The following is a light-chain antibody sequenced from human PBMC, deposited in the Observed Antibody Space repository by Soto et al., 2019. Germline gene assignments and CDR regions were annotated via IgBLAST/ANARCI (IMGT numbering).Light chain of an antibody. J-gene: IGKJ1*01. Sequence: DIVMTQSPDSLAVSLGERATINCKSSQSVLYSPNNKNYLAWYQQKPGQPPKLLVYWASTRESGVTDRFSGSGSETDFNLTINSLQAEDVAVYYCQQYINAPQTFGQGTKVEIK. CDR3: QQYINAPQT. CDR2: WAS. V-gene: IGKV4-1*01. CDR1: QSVLYSPNNKNY.